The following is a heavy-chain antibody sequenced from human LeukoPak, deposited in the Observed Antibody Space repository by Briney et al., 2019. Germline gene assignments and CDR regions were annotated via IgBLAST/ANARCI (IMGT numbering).Heavy chain of an antibody. CDR2: INHSGST. CDR3: ARLSVEMATILYFDY. J-gene: IGHJ4*02. V-gene: IGHV4-34*01. Sequence: PSETLSLTCAVYGGSFSGYYWSWIRQPPGKGLEWIGEINHSGSTNYNPSLKSRVTISVDTSKNQFSLKLSSVTAADTAVYYCARLSVEMATILYFDYWGQGTLVTVSS. D-gene: IGHD5-12*01. CDR1: GGSFSGYY.